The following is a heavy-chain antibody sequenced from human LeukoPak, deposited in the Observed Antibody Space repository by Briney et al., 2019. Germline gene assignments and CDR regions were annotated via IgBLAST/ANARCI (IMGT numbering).Heavy chain of an antibody. CDR1: GGSISSSSYY. CDR3: ARDRSALDAFDI. CDR2: IYYSGST. J-gene: IGHJ3*02. V-gene: IGHV4-39*02. Sequence: SETLSLTCTVSGGSISSSSYYWGWIRQPPGEGLEWIGSIYYSGSTYYNPSLKSRVTISVDTSKNQFSLKLSSVTAADTAVYYCARDRSALDAFDIWGQGTMVTVSS.